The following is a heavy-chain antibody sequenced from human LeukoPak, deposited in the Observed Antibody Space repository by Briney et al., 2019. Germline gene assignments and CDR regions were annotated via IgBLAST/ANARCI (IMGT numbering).Heavy chain of an antibody. Sequence: GGSLRHSCAASGFTFSSYAMSWVRQAPGKGLEWVSAISGSGGSTYYADSVKGRFTISRDNSKDTLYLQMNSLRAEDTAVYYCAKQSPSTYYYDSSGLEPPDYRGQGTLVTVSS. V-gene: IGHV3-23*01. J-gene: IGHJ4*02. CDR1: GFTFSSYA. CDR2: ISGSGGST. D-gene: IGHD3-22*01. CDR3: AKQSPSTYYYDSSGLEPPDY.